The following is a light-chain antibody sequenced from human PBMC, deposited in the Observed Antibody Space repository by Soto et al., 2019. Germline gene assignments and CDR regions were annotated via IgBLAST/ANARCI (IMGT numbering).Light chain of an antibody. CDR1: QIVSRT. Sequence: EIVMTQSPATLSVSPWERSTLSCRASQIVSRTLGWYQQKHGQAPRLLIYGASIRATGVPARFSGSGSGTEFTLTISSLQSADVAVYYCQQYNNCPPLTFGGGTKVEIK. CDR3: QQYNNCPPLT. J-gene: IGKJ4*01. CDR2: GAS. V-gene: IGKV3-15*01.